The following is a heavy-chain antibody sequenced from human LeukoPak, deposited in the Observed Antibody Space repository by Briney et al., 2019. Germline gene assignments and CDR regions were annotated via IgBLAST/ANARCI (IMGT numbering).Heavy chain of an antibody. CDR1: GGSISSSSYY. V-gene: IGHV4-39*07. Sequence: SETLSLTCTVSGGSISSSSYYWGWIRQPPGKGLEWTGNIFYDGTTYKNPSLKSRVTISVDTSENQFSLRLRSVTAADTAVYYCARVDFWGGYYDYWGQGTLVIVSS. CDR2: IFYDGTT. D-gene: IGHD3-3*01. J-gene: IGHJ4*02. CDR3: ARVDFWGGYYDY.